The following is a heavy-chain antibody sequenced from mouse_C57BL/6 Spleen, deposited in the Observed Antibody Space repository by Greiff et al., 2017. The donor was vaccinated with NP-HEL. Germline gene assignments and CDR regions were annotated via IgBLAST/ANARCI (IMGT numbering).Heavy chain of an antibody. J-gene: IGHJ4*01. D-gene: IGHD2-5*01. CDR2: ISSGSSTI. V-gene: IGHV5-17*01. CDR1: GFTFSDYG. CDR3: ATYYSNSYYAMDY. Sequence: EVMLVESGGGLVKPGGSLKLSCAASGFTFSDYGMHWVRQAPEKGLEWVAYISSGSSTIYYADTVKGRFTISRDNAKNTLFLQMTSLRSEDTAMYYCATYYSNSYYAMDYWGQRTSVTVSS.